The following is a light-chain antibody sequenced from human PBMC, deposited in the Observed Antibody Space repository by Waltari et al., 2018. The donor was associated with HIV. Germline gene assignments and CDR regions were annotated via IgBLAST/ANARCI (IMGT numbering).Light chain of an antibody. V-gene: IGKV3-20*01. CDR2: GAS. CDR1: QSVSSTY. Sequence: IVLTQSPGTLCLSPGERATLSCRASQSVSSTYLAWYQQKPGQAPRLLIYGASSRATGIPDRFSGSGSGTDFTLTISRLEPEDFAVYYCQQYGSSSPTFGGGTKVEIK. J-gene: IGKJ4*01. CDR3: QQYGSSSPT.